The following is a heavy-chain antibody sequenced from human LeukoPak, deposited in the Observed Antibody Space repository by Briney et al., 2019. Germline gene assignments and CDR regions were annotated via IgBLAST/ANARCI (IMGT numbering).Heavy chain of an antibody. J-gene: IGHJ4*02. CDR2: ISAYNGKT. CDR3: ARTNLDCKNGVCYDY. V-gene: IGHV1-18*01. CDR1: DYTFTNYG. D-gene: IGHD2-8*01. Sequence: ASVKVSCKASDYTFTNYGVSWVRQAPGQGLEWMGWISAYNGKTYYAQKFQGRVTVTTNTSTSTAYMDLRSLRSDDTAVYYCARTNLDCKNGVCYDYWGQGTPVTVSS.